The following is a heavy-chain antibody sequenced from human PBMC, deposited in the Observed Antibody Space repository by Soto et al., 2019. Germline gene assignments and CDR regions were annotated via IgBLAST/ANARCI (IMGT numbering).Heavy chain of an antibody. V-gene: IGHV3-30*18. CDR3: AKENAGGWFDP. CDR2: ISYDGSNK. D-gene: IGHD2-15*01. CDR1: GFTFSSYG. J-gene: IGHJ5*02. Sequence: PGGSLRLSCAASGFTFSSYGMHWVRQAPGKGLEWVAVISYDGSNKYYADSVKGRFTISRDNSKNTLYLQMNSLRDEDTAVYYCAKENAGGWFDPWGQGTLVTVSS.